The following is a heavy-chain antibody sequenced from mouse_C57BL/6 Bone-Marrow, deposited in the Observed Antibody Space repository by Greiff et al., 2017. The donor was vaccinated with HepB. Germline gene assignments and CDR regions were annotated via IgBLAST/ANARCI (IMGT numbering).Heavy chain of an antibody. Sequence: EVQLQESGGGLVKPGGSLKLSCAASGFTFSSYAMSWVRQTPEKRLEWVATISDGGSYTYYPDNVKGRFTISRDNAKNNLYLQMSHLKSEDTAMYYCARDMGTPYGYEGYFDYWGQGTTLTVSS. CDR1: GFTFSSYA. V-gene: IGHV5-4*01. CDR3: ARDMGTPYGYEGYFDY. CDR2: ISDGGSYT. J-gene: IGHJ2*01. D-gene: IGHD2-2*01.